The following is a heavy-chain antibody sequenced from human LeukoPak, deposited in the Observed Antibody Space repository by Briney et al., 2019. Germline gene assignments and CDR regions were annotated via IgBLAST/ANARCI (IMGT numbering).Heavy chain of an antibody. D-gene: IGHD3-10*01. CDR3: ARDLSPGLWFGELSLGMTAPSYY. CDR2: ISAYNGNT. J-gene: IGHJ4*02. V-gene: IGHV1-18*01. Sequence: ASVKVPCKASGYTFTSYGISWVRQAPGQGLEWMGWISAYNGNTSYAQKLQGRVTMTTDTSTSTAYMELRSLRSDDTAVYYCARDLSPGLWFGELSLGMTAPSYYWGQGTLVTVSS. CDR1: GYTFTSYG.